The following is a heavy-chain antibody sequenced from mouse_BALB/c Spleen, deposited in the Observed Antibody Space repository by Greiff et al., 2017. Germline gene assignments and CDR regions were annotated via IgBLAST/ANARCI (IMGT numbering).Heavy chain of an antibody. CDR1: GYTFTSYY. CDR3: TRGDTATAY. D-gene: IGHD1-2*01. CDR2: IYPGDGST. V-gene: IGHV1-66*01. Sequence: VKLVESGPELVKPGASVKMSCKASGYTFTSYYIHWVKQRPGQGLEWIGWIYPGDGSTNYDEKFKSKATLTVDTSSSTAYMQLSSLTSEDSAVYYCTRGDTATAYWGQGTLVTVSA. J-gene: IGHJ3*01.